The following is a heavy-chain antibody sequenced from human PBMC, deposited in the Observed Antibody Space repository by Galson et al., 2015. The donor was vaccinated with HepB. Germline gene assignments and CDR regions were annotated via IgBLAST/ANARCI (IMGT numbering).Heavy chain of an antibody. V-gene: IGHV3-7*03. CDR3: ARDPPPDPFLRYFDWMGGISDYRMHV. J-gene: IGHJ6*01. CDR2: IKQDGSEK. D-gene: IGHD3-9*01. CDR1: GFTLSSYW. Sequence: LRLSCAASGFTLSSYWMSWVRQAPGKGLEWVANIKQDGSEKYYVDSVKGRFTISRDNAKNSLYLQMNSLRAEDTAVYYCARDPPPDPFLRYFDWMGGISDYRMHVWGSGGTATVS.